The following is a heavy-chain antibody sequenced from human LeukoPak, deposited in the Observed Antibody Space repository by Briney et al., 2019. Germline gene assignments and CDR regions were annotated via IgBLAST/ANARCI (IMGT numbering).Heavy chain of an antibody. D-gene: IGHD3-22*01. Sequence: SETLSLTCAVYGGSFSGYYWSCFRQPPGKGLEWIGEINHSGSHNYNSSLKSRVTISVDTSKDQFSLKLSSVTAADTAVYYCATGGHDSSGYYSASIDYWGQGTLVTVSS. J-gene: IGHJ4*02. V-gene: IGHV4-34*01. CDR2: INHSGSH. CDR1: GGSFSGYY. CDR3: ATGGHDSSGYYSASIDY.